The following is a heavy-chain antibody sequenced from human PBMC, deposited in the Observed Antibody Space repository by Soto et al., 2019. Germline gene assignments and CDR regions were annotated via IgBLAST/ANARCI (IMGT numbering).Heavy chain of an antibody. CDR3: ARHRSIAARQNPYYFDY. V-gene: IGHV4-39*01. CDR2: IYYSGST. J-gene: IGHJ4*02. Sequence: TSETLSLTCTVSGGSISSSSYYWGWIRQPPGKGLEWIGSIYYSGSTYYNPSLKSRVTISVDTSKNQFSLKLSSVTAADTAVYYCARHRSIAARQNPYYFDYWGQGTLVTVSS. D-gene: IGHD6-6*01. CDR1: GGSISSSSYY.